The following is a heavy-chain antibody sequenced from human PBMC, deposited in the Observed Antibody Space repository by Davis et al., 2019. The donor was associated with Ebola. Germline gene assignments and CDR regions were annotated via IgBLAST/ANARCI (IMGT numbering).Heavy chain of an antibody. CDR2: ISSSTSYI. V-gene: IGHV3-21*03. D-gene: IGHD2-15*01. CDR3: TREGMVVVAATLLYYYYGMDV. J-gene: IGHJ6*02. Sequence: GGSLRLSCAASGFSVSSNYMNWVRQAPGKGLEWVSSISSSTSYIYYADSVKGRFTISRDNAKNSLYLQMNSLTTEDTAVYYCTREGMVVVAATLLYYYYGMDVWGQGTTVTVSS. CDR1: GFSVSSNY.